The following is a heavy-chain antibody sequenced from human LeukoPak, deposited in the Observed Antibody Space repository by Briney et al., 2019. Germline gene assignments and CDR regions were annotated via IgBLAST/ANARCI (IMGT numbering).Heavy chain of an antibody. CDR2: ISSYSGTI. J-gene: IGHJ4*02. D-gene: IGHD6-13*01. Sequence: GGSLRLSRAASGFTFSSYSMNCVRQAPGKGLEWVSYISSYSGTISYPDSVKGRFTISRDNSKNTLFLQMNSLRAEDTAVYYCARAGAAAAPYYFDYWGQGTLVTVSS. CDR1: GFTFSSYS. CDR3: ARAGAAAAPYYFDY. V-gene: IGHV3-48*01.